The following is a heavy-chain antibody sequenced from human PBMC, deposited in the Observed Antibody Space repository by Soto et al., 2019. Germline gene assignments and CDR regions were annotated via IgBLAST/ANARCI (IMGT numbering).Heavy chain of an antibody. V-gene: IGHV4-31*02. D-gene: IGHD4-17*01. CDR1: GGSISSGGYY. J-gene: IGHJ5*02. CDR2: IYYSGST. CDR3: ARFVYGDYISDNWFDP. Sequence: SETLSLTXTVSGGSISSGGYYWSWIRQHPGKGLEWIGYIYYSGSTYYNPSLKSRVTISVDTSKNQFSLKLSSVTAADTAVFYCARFVYGDYISDNWFDPWGQGTLVTVSS.